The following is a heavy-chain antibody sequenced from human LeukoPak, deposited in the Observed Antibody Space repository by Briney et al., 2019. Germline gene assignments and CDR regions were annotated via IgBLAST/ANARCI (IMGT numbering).Heavy chain of an antibody. J-gene: IGHJ4*02. D-gene: IGHD6-19*01. CDR2: ISGSDGSS. CDR1: GFTFNSFA. V-gene: IGHV3-23*01. CDR3: AREVYSSGWYAFDY. Sequence: PGGSLRLSCAASGFTFNSFAMNWVRQAPGKGLEWVSSISGSDGSSHYADFVKGRFTISRDNSKNTLHLQMNSLRAEDTAVYYCAREVYSSGWYAFDYWGQGTLVTVSS.